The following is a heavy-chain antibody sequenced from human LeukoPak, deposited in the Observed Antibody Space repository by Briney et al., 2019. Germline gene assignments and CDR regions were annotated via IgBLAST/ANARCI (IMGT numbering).Heavy chain of an antibody. CDR3: ARDGGYYYDSSGYYEGFDP. V-gene: IGHV1-2*02. CDR1: GYTFTGYY. J-gene: IGHJ5*02. Sequence: ASVKVSCKASGYTFTGYYKHWVRQAPGQGLEWMGWINPNSGGTNYAQKFQGRVTMTRDTSISTAYMELSRLRSDDTAVYYCARDGGYYYDSSGYYEGFDPWGQGTLVTVSS. D-gene: IGHD3-22*01. CDR2: INPNSGGT.